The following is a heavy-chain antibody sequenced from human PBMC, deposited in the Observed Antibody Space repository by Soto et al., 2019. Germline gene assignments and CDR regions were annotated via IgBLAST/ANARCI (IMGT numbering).Heavy chain of an antibody. CDR2: IYPGDSDT. D-gene: IGHD5-12*01. J-gene: IGHJ3*02. CDR3: VRQNSGYYFPGDAVFNI. Sequence: GESLKISCKGSGYSFTSYWIGWVRQMPGKGLEWMGIIYPGDSDTRYSPSFQGQVTISADKSISTAYLQWSSLKASDTAMYYCVRQNSGYYFPGDAVFNIGGKGKMATVSS. CDR1: GYSFTSYW. V-gene: IGHV5-51*01.